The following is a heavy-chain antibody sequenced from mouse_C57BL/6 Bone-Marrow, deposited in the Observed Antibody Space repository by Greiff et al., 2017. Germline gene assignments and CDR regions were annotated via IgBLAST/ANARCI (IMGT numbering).Heavy chain of an antibody. V-gene: IGHV14-4*01. D-gene: IGHD1-1*01. Sequence: VQLQQSGAELVRPGASVKLSCTASGFNIKDDYMHWVKQRPEQGLEWIGWIDPDNGDTEYASKFQGKATITADTSSNTAYLQLSSLTSEDTAVYYCTTTYGSNYGGQGTTLTVSS. CDR2: IDPDNGDT. CDR3: TTTYGSNY. CDR1: GFNIKDDY. J-gene: IGHJ2*01.